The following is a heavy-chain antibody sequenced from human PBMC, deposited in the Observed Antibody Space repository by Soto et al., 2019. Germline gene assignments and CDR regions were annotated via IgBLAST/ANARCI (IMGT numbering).Heavy chain of an antibody. Sequence: ASVKVSCKASGGTFSSYAISWVRQAPGQGLEWMGGIIPIFGTANYAQKFQGRVTITADESTSTAYMELSSLRSEDTAVYYCASAPFVPDTYYYDSTVFDPWGQGTLVTVSS. J-gene: IGHJ5*02. CDR1: GGTFSSYA. CDR3: ASAPFVPDTYYYDSTVFDP. D-gene: IGHD3-22*01. CDR2: IIPIFGTA. V-gene: IGHV1-69*13.